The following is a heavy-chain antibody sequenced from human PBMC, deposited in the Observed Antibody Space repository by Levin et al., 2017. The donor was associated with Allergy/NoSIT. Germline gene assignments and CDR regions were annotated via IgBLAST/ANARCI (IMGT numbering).Heavy chain of an antibody. D-gene: IGHD6-19*01. CDR2: ISSDGSNK. J-gene: IGHJ4*02. CDR3: ARDQHSSGWNAADY. V-gene: IGHV3-30*03. Sequence: GSLRLSCAASAFPFNRYGLHWVRQAPGKGLEWLAVISSDGSNKNYADSVKGRFTISRDNSKNTLYLQMNSLRPEDTAVYYCARDQHSSGWNAADYWGQGTLVTVSS. CDR1: AFPFNRYG.